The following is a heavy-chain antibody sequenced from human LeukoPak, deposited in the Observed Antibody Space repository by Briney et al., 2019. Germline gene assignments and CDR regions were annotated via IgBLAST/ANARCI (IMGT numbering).Heavy chain of an antibody. CDR2: ISGSTSYI. CDR3: ASHQNYYYYMDV. V-gene: IGHV3-21*01. J-gene: IGHJ6*03. CDR1: GFTFSTSG. Sequence: PGGSLRLSCVASGFTFSTSGIHWVRQAPGKGLEWVSSISGSTSYIYYADSVKGRFTISRDNAKNSLYLQVNSLRAEDTAVYFCASHQNYYYYMDVWGKGTTVTVSS. D-gene: IGHD2-2*01.